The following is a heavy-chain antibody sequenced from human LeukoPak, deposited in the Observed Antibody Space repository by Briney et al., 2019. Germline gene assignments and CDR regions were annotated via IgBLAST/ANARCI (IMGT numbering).Heavy chain of an antibody. CDR1: GYTFTSYY. J-gene: IGHJ5*02. V-gene: IGHV1-46*01. D-gene: IGHD3-3*01. CDR2: INPSGGST. CDR3: AREYYDFWSGYSNWFDP. Sequence: ASVKVSCKASGYTFTSYYMHWVRQAPGQGLEWMGIINPSGGSTGYAQKFQGRVTMTRDTSTSTVYMELSSLRSEDTAVYYCAREYYDFWSGYSNWFDPWGQGTLVTVSS.